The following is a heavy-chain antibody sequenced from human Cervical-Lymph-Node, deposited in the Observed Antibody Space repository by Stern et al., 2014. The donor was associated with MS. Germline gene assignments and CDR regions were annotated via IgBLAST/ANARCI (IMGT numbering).Heavy chain of an antibody. CDR3: ARELITMVQGVEN. Sequence: QLQLQESGPGLVKPSQTLSLTCTVSNGSISNGDYYWSWIRQHPGKGLEWIGYIYYLGSTYYNPSLESRVTISVDTSKNQFSLKLSSVTAADTAVYYCARELITMVQGVENWGQGTLVTVSS. CDR1: NGSISNGDYY. V-gene: IGHV4-31*03. CDR2: IYYLGST. J-gene: IGHJ4*02. D-gene: IGHD3-10*01.